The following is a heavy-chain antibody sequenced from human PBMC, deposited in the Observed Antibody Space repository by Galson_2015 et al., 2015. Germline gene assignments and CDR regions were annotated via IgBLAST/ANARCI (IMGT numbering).Heavy chain of an antibody. Sequence: SLRLSCAASGFTFSDYYMSWARQAPGKGLEWVSAISGSGGSTYYADSVKGRFTISRDNSKNTLYLQMNSLRAEDTAVYYCASGYEWELLFGAFDIWGQGTMVTVSS. J-gene: IGHJ3*02. CDR3: ASGYEWELLFGAFDI. V-gene: IGHV3-23*01. CDR2: ISGSGGST. CDR1: GFTFSDYY. D-gene: IGHD1-26*01.